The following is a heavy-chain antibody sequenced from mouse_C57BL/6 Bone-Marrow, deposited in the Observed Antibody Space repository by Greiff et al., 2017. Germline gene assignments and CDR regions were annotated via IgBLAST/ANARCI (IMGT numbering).Heavy chain of an antibody. V-gene: IGHV1-81*01. Sequence: VQLQQSGAELARPGASVKLSCKASGYTFTSYGISWVKQRTGQGLEWIGEIYPRSGNTYYNEKFKGKATLTADKSSSTAYMELRSLTSEDSAVYFGASGRYAMYYWGQGTAVTVSS. J-gene: IGHJ4*01. CDR1: GYTFTSYG. CDR2: IYPRSGNT. CDR3: ASGRYAMYY.